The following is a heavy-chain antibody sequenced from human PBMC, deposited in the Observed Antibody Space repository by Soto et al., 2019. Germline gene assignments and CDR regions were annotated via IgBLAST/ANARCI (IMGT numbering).Heavy chain of an antibody. CDR3: AREREVTIFGVVIRYFDY. J-gene: IGHJ4*02. V-gene: IGHV1-69*01. D-gene: IGHD3-3*01. CDR1: GGTFSSYA. CDR2: IIPIFGTA. Sequence: QVQLVQSGAEVKKPGSSVKVSCKASGGTFSSYAISWVRQAPGQGLEWMGGIIPIFGTANYAQKFQGRVTITADESTSTAYVELSSRRSEDTAVYYCAREREVTIFGVVIRYFDYWGQGTLVTVSS.